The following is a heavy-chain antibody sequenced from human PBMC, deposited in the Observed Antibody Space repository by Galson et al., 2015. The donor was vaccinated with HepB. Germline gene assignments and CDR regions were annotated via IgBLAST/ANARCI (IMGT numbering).Heavy chain of an antibody. CDR1: GFTFTSSA. Sequence: SVKVSCKASGFTFTSSAVQWVRQARGQRLEWIGWIVVGSGNTNYAQKFQERVTITRDMSTSTAYMELSSLRSEDTAVYYCAADSTRDDYIWGSYRLHYYYYMDVWGKGTTVTVSS. D-gene: IGHD3-16*02. CDR3: AADSTRDDYIWGSYRLHYYYYMDV. V-gene: IGHV1-58*01. CDR2: IVVGSGNT. J-gene: IGHJ6*03.